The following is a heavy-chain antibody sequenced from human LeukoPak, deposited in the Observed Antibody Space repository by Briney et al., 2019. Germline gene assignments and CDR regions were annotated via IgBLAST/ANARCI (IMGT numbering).Heavy chain of an antibody. CDR3: AKAVLPYYYGSGSYYQPNYYFDY. J-gene: IGHJ4*02. CDR1: GFTFSSHT. CDR2: IRGGGAP. V-gene: IGHV3-23*01. Sequence: GGSLRLSCAASGFTFSSHTMNWVRQAPGKGLQWVSSIRGGGAPVYADSVKGRFTISRDNSKNTLYLQMNSLRAEDTAVYYCAKAVLPYYYGSGSYYQPNYYFDYWGQGTLVTVSS. D-gene: IGHD3-10*01.